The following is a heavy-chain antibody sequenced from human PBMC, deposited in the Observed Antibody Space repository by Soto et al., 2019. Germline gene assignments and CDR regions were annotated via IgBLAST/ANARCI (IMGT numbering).Heavy chain of an antibody. CDR3: AKDRFLPYFDY. V-gene: IGHV3-30*18. CDR1: GFTFSSYG. Sequence: QVQLVESGGGVVQPGRSLRLSCAASGFTFSSYGMHWVRQAPGKGLEWVAVISYDGSNKYYADSVKGRFTISRDNSKNTLYLQMNSLRAEDTAVYYCAKDRFLPYFDYWGQGTLVTVSS. J-gene: IGHJ4*02. D-gene: IGHD2-21*01. CDR2: ISYDGSNK.